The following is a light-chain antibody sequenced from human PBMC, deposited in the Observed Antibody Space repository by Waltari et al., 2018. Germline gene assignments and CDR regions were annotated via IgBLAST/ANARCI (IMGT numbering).Light chain of an antibody. V-gene: IGLV2-23*01. CDR3: CSYAGGSTVL. CDR2: EVT. CDR1: SNAVGSYNL. J-gene: IGLJ2*01. Sequence: QSALTQPASVSGSPGQSITISCTGTSNAVGSYNLVSWYQQHPGKAPKLIIYEVTKRPSGVSSRFSGSKSGNTASLTVSGLQVDDEADYYCCSYAGGSTVLFGGGTKLTVL.